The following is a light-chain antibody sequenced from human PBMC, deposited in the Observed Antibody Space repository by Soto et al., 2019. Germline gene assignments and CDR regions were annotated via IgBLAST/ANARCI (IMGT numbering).Light chain of an antibody. J-gene: IGKJ5*01. V-gene: IGKV3-11*01. CDR1: QSVCSY. Sequence: IVWTQSPATLSLSPGERATLSWRASQSVCSYLAWYQQKPGQAPRRLSYDASNRATGIPARFSGSGSGTEFTLTISRLQPEDFEVYYCQQYGSSSITFGQGTRLEIK. CDR3: QQYGSSSIT. CDR2: DAS.